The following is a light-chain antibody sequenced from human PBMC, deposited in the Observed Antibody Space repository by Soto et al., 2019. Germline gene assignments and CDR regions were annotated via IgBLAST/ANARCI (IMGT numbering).Light chain of an antibody. Sequence: DIQMTQSPSTLSASVGDRVTITCRASQSISSWLAWYQQKPGKAPKLLIYDASSLESGVPSRFSGSGSGTEFTLTISSLQPDDFANYYCQQYNSYSSYTFGQGTKVDIK. J-gene: IGKJ2*01. CDR1: QSISSW. CDR3: QQYNSYSSYT. V-gene: IGKV1-5*01. CDR2: DAS.